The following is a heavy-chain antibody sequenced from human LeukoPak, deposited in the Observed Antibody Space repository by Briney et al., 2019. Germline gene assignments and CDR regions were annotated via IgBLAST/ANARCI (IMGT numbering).Heavy chain of an antibody. CDR2: ISGSGTST. D-gene: IGHD1-20*01. Sequence: GGSLRLSCAASGFTFSSYGMHWVRQAPGKGLEWVSTISGSGTSTYYADSVKGRFTISRDNSKNTLYLQMNSLRAEDTAIYYCAKLTGDQDYWGQGTLVTVSS. CDR1: GFTFSSYG. J-gene: IGHJ4*02. CDR3: AKLTGDQDY. V-gene: IGHV3-23*01.